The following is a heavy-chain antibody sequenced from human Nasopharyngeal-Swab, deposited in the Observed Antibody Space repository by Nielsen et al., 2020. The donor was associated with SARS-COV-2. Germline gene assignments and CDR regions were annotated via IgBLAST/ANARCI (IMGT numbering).Heavy chain of an antibody. CDR1: GFTFSSYA. CDR3: ASSSDYYYYYYMDV. J-gene: IGHJ6*03. Sequence: LSLTCAASGFTFSSYAMHWVRQAPCKGLEWVAVISYGGSNKYYADSVKGRFTISRDNSKNTLYLQMNSLRAEDTAVYYCASSSDYYYYYYMDVWGKGTTVTVSS. CDR2: ISYGGSNK. D-gene: IGHD6-6*01. V-gene: IGHV3-30*04.